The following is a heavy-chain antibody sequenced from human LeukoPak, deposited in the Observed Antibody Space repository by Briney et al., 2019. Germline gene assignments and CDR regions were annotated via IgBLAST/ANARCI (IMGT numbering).Heavy chain of an antibody. CDR1: GYTLTELS. CDR2: FDPEDGET. J-gene: IGHJ6*03. V-gene: IGHV1-24*01. D-gene: IGHD2-21*02. Sequence: ASVKVSCKVSGYTLTELSMHWVRQTPGKGLEWMGGFDPEDGETIYAQKFQGRVTMTEDTSTDTAYMELSRLRSEDTAVYYCARAGVGTAYYYMDVWGKGTTVTVSS. CDR3: ARAGVGTAYYYMDV.